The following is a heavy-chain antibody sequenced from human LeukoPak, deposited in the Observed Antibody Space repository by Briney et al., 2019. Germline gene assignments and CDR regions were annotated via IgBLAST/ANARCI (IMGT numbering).Heavy chain of an antibody. CDR1: GGSISSGGYY. CDR2: IYYSGST. D-gene: IGHD3-22*01. Sequence: SQTLSLTCTVSGGSISSGGYYWSWIRQHPGKGLEWIGYIYYSGSTYYNPSLKSRVTISVDTSKNQFSLNLSSVTAADTAVYYCARARLGYYDSSGYWYWGQGTLVTVSS. V-gene: IGHV4-31*03. CDR3: ARARLGYYDSSGYWY. J-gene: IGHJ4*02.